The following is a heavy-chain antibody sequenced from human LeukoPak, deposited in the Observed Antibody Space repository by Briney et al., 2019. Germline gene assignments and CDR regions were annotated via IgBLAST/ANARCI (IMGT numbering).Heavy chain of an antibody. V-gene: IGHV3-23*01. Sequence: GGSLRLSCAASGFTFSSYAMSWVRQAPGKGLEWVSAISGSGGSTYYADSVKGRFTISRDNSKNTLYLQMSSLRAEDTAVYYCAKTLAVAGLGYFDYWGQGTLVTVSS. J-gene: IGHJ4*02. CDR3: AKTLAVAGLGYFDY. CDR1: GFTFSSYA. CDR2: ISGSGGST. D-gene: IGHD6-19*01.